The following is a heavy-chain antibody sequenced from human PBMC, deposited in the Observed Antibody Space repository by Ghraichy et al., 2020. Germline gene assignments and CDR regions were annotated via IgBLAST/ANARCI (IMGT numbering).Heavy chain of an antibody. D-gene: IGHD6-6*01. CDR1: GFTFSGSA. V-gene: IGHV3-73*01. CDR3: TRPRLPYSSSTTYYYYGMDV. CDR2: IRSKANSYAT. J-gene: IGHJ6*02. Sequence: GESLNISCAASGFTFSGSAMHWVRQASGKGLEWVGRIRSKANSYATAYAASVKGRFTISRDDSKNTAYLQMNSLKTEDTAVYYCTRPRLPYSSSTTYYYYGMDVWGQGTTVTVSS.